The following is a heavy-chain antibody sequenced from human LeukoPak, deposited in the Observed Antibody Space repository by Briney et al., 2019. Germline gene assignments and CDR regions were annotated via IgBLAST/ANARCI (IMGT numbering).Heavy chain of an antibody. CDR1: GYPFTSYA. CDR3: ARVPYGGGWYYFDY. J-gene: IGHJ4*02. CDR2: INAGNGNT. V-gene: IGHV1-3*01. D-gene: IGHD6-19*01. Sequence: ASVKVSCKASGYPFTSYAIHWVRQAPAQRLEWMGWINAGNGNTRYSQKFQGRVTMTRDTSTSTVYMELSSLRSEDTAVYYCARVPYGGGWYYFDYWGQGTLVTVSS.